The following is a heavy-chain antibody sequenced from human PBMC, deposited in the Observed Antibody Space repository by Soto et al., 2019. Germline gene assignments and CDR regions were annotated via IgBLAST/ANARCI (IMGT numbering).Heavy chain of an antibody. Sequence: EVQLLESGGGLVQPGGSLRLSCAASGFTFSSYAMNWVRQAPGKGLEWVSGISGSGGSTYYADSVKGRFTISRDNSKNTLYLQMNSLRAEDAAVYYCAKDRQGSGPDFDLWGRGTLVTVSS. CDR1: GFTFSSYA. CDR3: AKDRQGSGPDFDL. J-gene: IGHJ2*01. D-gene: IGHD3-10*01. CDR2: ISGSGGST. V-gene: IGHV3-23*01.